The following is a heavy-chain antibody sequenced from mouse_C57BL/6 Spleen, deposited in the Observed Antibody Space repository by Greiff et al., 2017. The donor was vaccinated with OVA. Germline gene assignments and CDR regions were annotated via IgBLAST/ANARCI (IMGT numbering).Heavy chain of an antibody. CDR1: GYTFTDYN. D-gene: IGHD2-4*01. CDR2: INPNNGGT. Sequence: EVQLQQSGPELVKPGASVEIPCKASGYTFTDYNMDWVKQSHGKSLEWIGDINPNNGGTIYNQKFKGKATLTVDKSSSTAYLELRSLTSEDTAVYYCARKVYDYDVGFAYWGQGTLVTVSA. V-gene: IGHV1-18*01. J-gene: IGHJ3*01. CDR3: ARKVYDYDVGFAY.